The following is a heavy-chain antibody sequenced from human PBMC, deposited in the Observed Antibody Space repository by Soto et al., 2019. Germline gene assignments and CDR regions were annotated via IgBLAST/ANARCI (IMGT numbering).Heavy chain of an antibody. CDR2: ISSSSSYI. Sequence: GGSLRLSCAASGFTFSSYSMNWVRQAPGKGLERVSSISSSSSYIYYADSVKGRFTISRDNAKNSLYLQMNSLRAEDTAVYYCARVGDGDFWSGYYSAHYFYGMDVWGQGTTVTVSS. V-gene: IGHV3-21*01. D-gene: IGHD3-3*01. CDR3: ARVGDGDFWSGYYSAHYFYGMDV. CDR1: GFTFSSYS. J-gene: IGHJ6*02.